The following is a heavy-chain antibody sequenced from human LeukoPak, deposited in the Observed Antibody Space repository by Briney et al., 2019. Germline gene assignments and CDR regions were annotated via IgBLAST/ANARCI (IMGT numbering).Heavy chain of an antibody. CDR2: IYSAGTT. V-gene: IGHV3-23*03. Sequence: PGGSLRLSCAASGFTYNNYAMNWVRQAPGKGLEWVSIIYSAGTTYHYADSVKGRFTISRDTSKNTVYLQMSSLRDEDTAIYYCARDSTYYYFDYWGQGTLVTVSS. D-gene: IGHD1-26*01. CDR1: GFTYNNYA. J-gene: IGHJ4*02. CDR3: ARDSTYYYFDY.